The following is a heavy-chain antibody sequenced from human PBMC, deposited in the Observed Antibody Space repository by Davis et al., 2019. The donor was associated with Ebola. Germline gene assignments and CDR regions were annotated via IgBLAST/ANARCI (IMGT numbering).Heavy chain of an antibody. D-gene: IGHD3-9*01. Sequence: GESLKISCAASGFTFSSYAMSWVRQAPGKGLEWVSAISGSGGSTYYADSVKGRFTISRDNSKNTLYLQMDSLRVEDTAIYYCARDAFSLSRYDTEDHWGQGTLVTVS. CDR2: ISGSGGST. J-gene: IGHJ4*02. CDR1: GFTFSSYA. CDR3: ARDAFSLSRYDTEDH. V-gene: IGHV3-23*01.